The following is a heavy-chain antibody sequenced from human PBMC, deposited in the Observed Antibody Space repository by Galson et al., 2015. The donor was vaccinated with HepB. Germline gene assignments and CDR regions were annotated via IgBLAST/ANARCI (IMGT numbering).Heavy chain of an antibody. CDR2: IWYDGSNK. CDR3: ARTTVTTFYSNYFDY. V-gene: IGHV3-33*01. D-gene: IGHD4-17*01. CDR1: GFTFSSYG. J-gene: IGHJ4*02. Sequence: SLRLSCAASGFTFSSYGMHWVRQAPGKGLEWVAVIWYDGSNKYYADSVKGRFTISRDNSKNTLYLQMNSLRAEDTAVYYCARTTVTTFYSNYFDYWGQGTLVTVSS.